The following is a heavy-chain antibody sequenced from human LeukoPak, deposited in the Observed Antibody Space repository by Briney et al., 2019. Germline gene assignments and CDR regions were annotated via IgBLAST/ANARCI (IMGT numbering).Heavy chain of an antibody. CDR1: GYSISTGYY. V-gene: IGHV4-38-2*02. D-gene: IGHD3-10*01. CDR3: AREGRRVSHYIFY. J-gene: IGHJ4*02. Sequence: SETLSLTCTVSGYSISTGYYWGWIRQPPGKGLEWIGIIDHSGSTYYNPSLMSRVTISVDTSKNQFSLKLRSVTAADTAVYYCAREGRRVSHYIFYWGQGTLVTVSS. CDR2: IDHSGST.